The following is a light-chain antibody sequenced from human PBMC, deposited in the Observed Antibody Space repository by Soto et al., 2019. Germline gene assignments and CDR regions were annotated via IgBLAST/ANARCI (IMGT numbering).Light chain of an antibody. CDR2: AAS. J-gene: IGKJ1*01. CDR3: HKYNSASRT. Sequence: DIQMTQSKSSLSASVGDRVTITCRASQGISNYLAWYQQKPGKVPKLLIYAASTLQSGGPFRFSGSGSGTDFTLTISSLEPEDVATLYLHKYNSASRTFGQGTKVEIK. V-gene: IGKV1-27*01. CDR1: QGISNY.